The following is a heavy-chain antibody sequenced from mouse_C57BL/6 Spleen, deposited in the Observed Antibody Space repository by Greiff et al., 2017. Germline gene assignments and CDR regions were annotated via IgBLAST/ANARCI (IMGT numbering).Heavy chain of an antibody. CDR2: IDPSDSYT. Sequence: QVQLQQPGAELVMPGASVKLSCKASGYTFTSYWMHWVKQRPGQGLEWIGEIDPSDSYTTYNQKFKGKSTLTVDKSSSTAFMQLSSLTSEDSAVYYCARGGCGYDVYFDVWGTGTSVTVSS. CDR3: ARGGCGYDVYFDV. V-gene: IGHV1-69*01. CDR1: GYTFTSYW. J-gene: IGHJ1*03. D-gene: IGHD2-2*01.